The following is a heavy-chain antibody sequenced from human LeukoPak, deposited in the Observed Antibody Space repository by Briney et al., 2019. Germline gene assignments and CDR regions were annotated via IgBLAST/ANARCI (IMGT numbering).Heavy chain of an antibody. CDR2: IWYDGSNK. D-gene: IGHD5-18*01. CDR3: AREPGIQLDYYFDY. Sequence: GGSLRLSCAASGFTFSSYGMHWVRQAPGKGLEWLAVIWYDGSNKYYADSVKGRFTISRDNSKNTLYLQMNSLRAEDTAVYYCAREPGIQLDYYFDYWGQGTLVTVSS. CDR1: GFTFSSYG. J-gene: IGHJ4*02. V-gene: IGHV3-33*01.